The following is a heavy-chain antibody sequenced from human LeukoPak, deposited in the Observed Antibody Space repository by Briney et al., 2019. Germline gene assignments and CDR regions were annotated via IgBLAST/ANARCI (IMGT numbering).Heavy chain of an antibody. D-gene: IGHD2-15*01. V-gene: IGHV4-59*01. J-gene: IGHJ5*02. CDR2: IYYSGST. Sequence: SETLSLTCTVSGGSISRDYWSWIRQPPGKGLEWIGYIYYSGSTNYNPSLKSRVTISVDTSKNQFSLKLSSVTAADTAVYYCARAPYCSGGSCYRPGSWFDPWGQGTLVTVSS. CDR1: GGSISRDY. CDR3: ARAPYCSGGSCYRPGSWFDP.